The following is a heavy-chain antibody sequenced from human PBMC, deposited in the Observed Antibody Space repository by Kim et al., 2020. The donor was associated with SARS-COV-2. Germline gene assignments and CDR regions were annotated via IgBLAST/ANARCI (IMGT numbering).Heavy chain of an antibody. J-gene: IGHJ1*01. CDR3: AREGQAAAQGTEFFQH. CDR1: GYIFTVSY. Sequence: ASVKVSCKASGYIFTVSYMHWVRSAPGQGLEWMGWINPNSGGTKYAQNFQGRVTMTRDTSINTVYMELNRLRSDDTAVYYCAREGQAAAQGTEFFQHWGQGTLVTVSS. D-gene: IGHD6-13*01. CDR2: INPNSGGT. V-gene: IGHV1-2*02.